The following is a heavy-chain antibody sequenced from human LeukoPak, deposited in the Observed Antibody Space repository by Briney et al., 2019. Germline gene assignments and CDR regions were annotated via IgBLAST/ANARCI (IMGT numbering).Heavy chain of an antibody. CDR1: GGSITSYY. J-gene: IGHJ4*02. V-gene: IGHV4-4*07. D-gene: IGHD1-26*01. CDR3: ARDEVGAKGRPFDY. Sequence: PSETLSLTCTVSGGSITSYYWSWIRQPAGRGLEWIGRIYSSGSTNYNPSLLSRITMSVDTSKNHFSLKLTSVTAADTAVYYCARDEVGAKGRPFDYWGRGILVTVSS. CDR2: IYSSGST.